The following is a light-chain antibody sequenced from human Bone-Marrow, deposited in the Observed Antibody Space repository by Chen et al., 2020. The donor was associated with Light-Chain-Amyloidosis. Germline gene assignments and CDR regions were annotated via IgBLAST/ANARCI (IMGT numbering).Light chain of an antibody. CDR3: QKYRSFTFT. CDR2: KGS. V-gene: IGKV1-5*03. CDR1: QNIGDW. Sequence: DIRMTQSPSTLSASVGDRVTITCRASQNIGDWLARFQQKPGKAPKLMISKGSNLESGVPSRFTGSGSGTEFTLTINSLQPDDFATYFCQKYRSFTFTFGQGTKL. J-gene: IGKJ2*01.